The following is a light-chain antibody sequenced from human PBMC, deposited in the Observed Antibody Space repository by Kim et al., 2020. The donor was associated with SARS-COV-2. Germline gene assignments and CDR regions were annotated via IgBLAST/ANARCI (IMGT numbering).Light chain of an antibody. CDR2: GAS. J-gene: IGKJ4*01. V-gene: IGKV3-15*01. CDR3: QQYDNWPLT. Sequence: DIVMTQSPVTLSVSPGERATLSCRASQSVSSNLAWYQQRPGQALRLLIYGASTRATGIAARFSGSGSGTEFTLTISSLQSEDFAVYYCQQYDNWPLTFGGGTKVDIK. CDR1: QSVSSN.